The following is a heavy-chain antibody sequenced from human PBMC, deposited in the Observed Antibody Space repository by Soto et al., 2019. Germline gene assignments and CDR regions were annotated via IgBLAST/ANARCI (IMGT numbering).Heavy chain of an antibody. D-gene: IGHD3-16*01. CDR3: ARMATFGSLNWFDP. Sequence: ASVKVSCKASGYSFTNNDVSWVRQATGQGLERMGWMNPGSGDTGYAQKFQGRVTMTRDISTATAYMELSSLRSDDTAIYYCARMATFGSLNWFDPWGQGTLVTVSS. CDR2: MNPGSGDT. CDR1: GYSFTNND. J-gene: IGHJ5*02. V-gene: IGHV1-8*01.